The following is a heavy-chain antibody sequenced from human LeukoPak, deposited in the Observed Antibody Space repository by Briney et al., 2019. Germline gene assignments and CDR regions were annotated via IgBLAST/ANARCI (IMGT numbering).Heavy chain of an antibody. V-gene: IGHV4-4*07. J-gene: IGHJ4*02. CDR2: IYTSGST. Sequence: PSETLSLTCTVSGGSISSYYWSWIRQPAGEGLEWIGRIYTSGSTNYNPSLKSRVTMSVDTSKNQFSLKMSSVTAADTAVYYCARAPYSSSWWDTFDYWGQGTLVTVSS. CDR1: GGSISSYY. CDR3: ARAPYSSSWWDTFDY. D-gene: IGHD6-13*01.